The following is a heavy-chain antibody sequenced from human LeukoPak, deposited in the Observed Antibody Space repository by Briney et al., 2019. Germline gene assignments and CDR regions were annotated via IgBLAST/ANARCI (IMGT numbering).Heavy chain of an antibody. CDR1: GGSFSGYY. V-gene: IGHV4-34*01. J-gene: IGHJ6*03. CDR3: ARVGSHGGNSYYYYYMDV. D-gene: IGHD4-23*01. Sequence: SETLSLTCAVYGGSFSGYYWSWIRQPPGKGLEWIGEINHSGSTNYNPSLKSRDTISVDTSKNQFSLKLSSVTAADTAVYYCARVGSHGGNSYYYYYMDVWGKGTTVTVSS. CDR2: INHSGST.